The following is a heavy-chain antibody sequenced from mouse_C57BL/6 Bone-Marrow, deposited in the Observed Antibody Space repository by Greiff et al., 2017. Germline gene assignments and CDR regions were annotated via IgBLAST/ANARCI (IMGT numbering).Heavy chain of an antibody. V-gene: IGHV1-54*01. J-gene: IGHJ3*01. CDR2: INPGSGGT. Sequence: VQLQQSGAELVRPGTSVTVSCTASGYAFTNYLIEWVKQRPGQGLEWIGVINPGSGGTNYNEKFKGKATLTADTSSSTAYMTLSSLTSVDTAVYVCERCARFAYWGQGTLVTVSA. D-gene: IGHD6-1*01. CDR3: ERCARFAY. CDR1: GYAFTNYL.